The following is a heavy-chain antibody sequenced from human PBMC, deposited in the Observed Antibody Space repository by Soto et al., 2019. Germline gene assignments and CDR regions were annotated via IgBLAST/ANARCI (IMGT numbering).Heavy chain of an antibody. Sequence: QVQLVQSGAEVKKPGSSVKVSCKASGGTFSSYTISWVRQAPGQGLEWMGRIIPILGIANYAQKFQGRVTITADNSTGTAYMELSSLRSEDTAVYYCARDRGYSYGFAFAPWGQGTLVTVSS. CDR3: ARDRGYSYGFAFAP. CDR1: GGTFSSYT. J-gene: IGHJ5*02. D-gene: IGHD5-18*01. CDR2: IIPILGIA. V-gene: IGHV1-69*08.